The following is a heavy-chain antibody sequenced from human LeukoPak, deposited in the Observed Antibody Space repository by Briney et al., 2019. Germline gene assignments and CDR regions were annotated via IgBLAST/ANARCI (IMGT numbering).Heavy chain of an antibody. Sequence: GASVKVSCKASGYTFTGYYMHWVRQAPGQGLEWMGWINPNSGGTNYAQKFQGRVTMTRDTSISTAYMELSRLRSDDTAVYYCARDHSDYGTFGDYWGQGTLVTVSS. D-gene: IGHD4-17*01. V-gene: IGHV1-2*02. CDR3: ARDHSDYGTFGDY. CDR2: INPNSGGT. CDR1: GYTFTGYY. J-gene: IGHJ4*02.